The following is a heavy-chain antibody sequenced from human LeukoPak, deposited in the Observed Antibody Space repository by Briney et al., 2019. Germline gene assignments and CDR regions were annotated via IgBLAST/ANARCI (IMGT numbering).Heavy chain of an antibody. D-gene: IGHD3-10*01. Sequence: SETLSLTCIVSGGSISSGRYYWNWIRQPAGKGLEWIGHIYTSGSTNYNPSLKSRVTMSVDTSKNQFSLKLSSVTAADTAVYYCARDGEDGSGSPWFDPWGQGTLVTVSS. CDR1: GGSISSGRYY. V-gene: IGHV4-61*09. CDR2: IYTSGST. J-gene: IGHJ5*02. CDR3: ARDGEDGSGSPWFDP.